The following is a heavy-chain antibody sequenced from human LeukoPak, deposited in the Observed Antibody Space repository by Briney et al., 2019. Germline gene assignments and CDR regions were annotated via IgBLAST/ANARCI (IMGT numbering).Heavy chain of an antibody. CDR2: IKQDGSEK. CDR3: ARDDRESHWLGEEDY. V-gene: IGHV3-7*01. D-gene: IGHD3-10*01. CDR1: GFTFCRYW. Sequence: GGSLRLSCAASGFTFCRYWMRWVRQARGKGLEGLANIKQDGSEKYYVDSVKGRFTISRDNAKNSLYLQMNSLRVEDTAVSYWARDDRESHWLGEEDYWGQGTLVTVSS. J-gene: IGHJ4*02.